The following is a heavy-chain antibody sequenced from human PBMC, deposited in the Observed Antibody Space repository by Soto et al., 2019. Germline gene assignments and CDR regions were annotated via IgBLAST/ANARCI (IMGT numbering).Heavy chain of an antibody. J-gene: IGHJ4*02. CDR2: IKSNTDGGTT. D-gene: IGHD3-9*01. CDR1: GFTFSDAW. CDR3: STDAVSLFDWGLGLDY. Sequence: EVQLVESGGGLVKPGGSLRLSRATSGFTFSDAWMSWVRQAPGKGLEWVGRIKSNTDGGTTDYAAPVKGRFIISRDESKNMLYLQMNSLKTEDTAVYYCSTDAVSLFDWGLGLDYWGQGTLVTVSS. V-gene: IGHV3-15*01.